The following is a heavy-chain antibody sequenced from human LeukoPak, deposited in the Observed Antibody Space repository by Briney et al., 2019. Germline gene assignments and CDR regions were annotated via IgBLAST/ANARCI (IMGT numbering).Heavy chain of an antibody. Sequence: GGSLRLSCAASGFTFSSYAMSWVRQAPGKGLEWVSAISGSGGSTYYADSVKGRFTISRDNSKNTLYLQMNSLRPDDTALYYCSTDPRLLIYWGHGTLVTVSS. CDR2: ISGSGGST. J-gene: IGHJ4*01. D-gene: IGHD2-8*01. V-gene: IGHV3-23*01. CDR3: STDPRLLIY. CDR1: GFTFSSYA.